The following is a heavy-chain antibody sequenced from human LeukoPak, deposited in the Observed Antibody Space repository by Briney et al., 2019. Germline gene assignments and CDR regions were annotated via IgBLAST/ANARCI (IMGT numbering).Heavy chain of an antibody. V-gene: IGHV1-46*01. CDR2: INPSGGST. CDR1: GYTFTSDY. Sequence: ASVKVSCKASGYTFTSDYTHWVRQAPGQGLEWMGIINPSGGSTSYAQKFQGRVTMTRDTSTSTVYMELSSLRSEDTAVYYCAREAYQLLRAPYYYYGMDVWGQGTTVTVSS. D-gene: IGHD2-2*01. CDR3: AREAYQLLRAPYYYYGMDV. J-gene: IGHJ6*02.